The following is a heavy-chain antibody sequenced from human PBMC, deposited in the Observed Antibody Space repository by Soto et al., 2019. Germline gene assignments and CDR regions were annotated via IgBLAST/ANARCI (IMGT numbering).Heavy chain of an antibody. CDR1: GFTFRNFW. Sequence: GGSLRLSCAGSGFTFRNFWMDWVRQAPGKRLEWVANIKQDGTETSYADSVKGRFTVSRDNAKNSLYLQMNSLGADDTAVYYCARENYFDYWGQGTLVTVSS. V-gene: IGHV3-7*01. CDR3: ARENYFDY. CDR2: IKQDGTET. J-gene: IGHJ4*02.